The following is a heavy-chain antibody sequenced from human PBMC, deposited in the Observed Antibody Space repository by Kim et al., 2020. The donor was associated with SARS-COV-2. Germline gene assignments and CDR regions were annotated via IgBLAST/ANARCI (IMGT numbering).Heavy chain of an antibody. CDR2: IYYIVST. CDR1: GGSISSYY. D-gene: IGHD2-2*01. J-gene: IGHJ6*01. V-gene: IGHV4-59*01. CDR3: ASAVATPPTHYYYGMEV. Sequence: SETLSLTCTVSGGSISSYYWSWIRQPPGKGLEWIGYIYYIVSTNYNPSLKIRVTISVDTSKNQFSLNLSSVTAADTAVYYGASAVATPPTHYYYGMEVGG.